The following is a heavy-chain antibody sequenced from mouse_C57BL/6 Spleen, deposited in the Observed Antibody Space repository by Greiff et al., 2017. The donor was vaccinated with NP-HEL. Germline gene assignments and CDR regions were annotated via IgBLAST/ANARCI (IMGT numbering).Heavy chain of an antibody. CDR2: ISSGSSTI. D-gene: IGHD3-3*01. V-gene: IGHV5-17*01. J-gene: IGHJ2*01. CDR3: ARTGPGY. Sequence: EVQLVESGGGLVKPGGSLKLSCAASGFTFSDYGMHWVRQAPEKGLERVAYISSGSSTIYYADTVKGRFTISRDNAKNTLFLQMTSLRSEDTAMYYCARTGPGYWGQGTTLTVSS. CDR1: GFTFSDYG.